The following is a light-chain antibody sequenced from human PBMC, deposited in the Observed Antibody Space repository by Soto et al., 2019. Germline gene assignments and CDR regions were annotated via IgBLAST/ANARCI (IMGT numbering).Light chain of an antibody. J-gene: IGLJ1*01. Sequence: QSALIQPPSVSGSPGQSVTISCTGTSSDVGSYDYVSWYQQHPGTVPKPMIYNVNTQPSGVPDRFSGSKSGNTASMTISGLQAEDEADYYCGSWDSSLSAYVFATGTKVTVL. CDR1: SSDVGSYDY. CDR2: NVN. V-gene: IGLV2-18*02. CDR3: GSWDSSLSAYV.